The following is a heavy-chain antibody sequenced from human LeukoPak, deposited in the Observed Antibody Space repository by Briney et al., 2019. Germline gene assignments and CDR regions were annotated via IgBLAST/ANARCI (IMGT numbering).Heavy chain of an antibody. CDR1: GLIFSTYA. CDR3: AKRGYRSSIAAAGTNFDY. V-gene: IGHV3-23*01. Sequence: GGSLRLSCELSGLIFSTYAMNWVRQAPGKGLEWVSGASASGGSTYYADSVKGRFTISRDNSKNTLYLQMNSLRAEDTAVYYCAKRGYRSSIAAAGTNFDYWGQGTLVTVSS. J-gene: IGHJ4*02. CDR2: ASASGGST. D-gene: IGHD6-13*01.